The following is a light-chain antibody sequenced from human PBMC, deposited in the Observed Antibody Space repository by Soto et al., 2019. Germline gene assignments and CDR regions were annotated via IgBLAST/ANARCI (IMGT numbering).Light chain of an antibody. V-gene: IGKV3-20*01. CDR2: GAS. Sequence: VVAHTPCTLALSRVERATLCVGSSQSVSSSYLAWYQQKPGQAPRLLIYGASSRATGIPDRFSGSGSGTEFTPPIRTLQPDDLATYYCQQYNTHSQTFGRGTKVDIK. J-gene: IGKJ1*01. CDR3: QQYNTHSQT. CDR1: QSVSSSY.